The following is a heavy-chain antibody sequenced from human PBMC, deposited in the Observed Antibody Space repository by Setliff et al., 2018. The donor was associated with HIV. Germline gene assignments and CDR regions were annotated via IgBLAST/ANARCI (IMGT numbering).Heavy chain of an antibody. CDR1: GGSISSSSYY. J-gene: IGHJ4*02. Sequence: NPSETLSLTCTVSGGSISSSSYYWGWIRQPPGKGLEWIGSIYYSGSTYYNPSLKSRVTISVDTSKNQFSLKLSSVTAADTAVYYCARDRLDGYNSGFDYWGQGTLVTVSS. D-gene: IGHD5-12*01. CDR2: IYYSGST. V-gene: IGHV4-39*07. CDR3: ARDRLDGYNSGFDY.